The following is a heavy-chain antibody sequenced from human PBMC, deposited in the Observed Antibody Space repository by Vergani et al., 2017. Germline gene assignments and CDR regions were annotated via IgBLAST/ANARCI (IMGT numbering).Heavy chain of an antibody. CDR2: IIPIFGTA. CDR1: GGTFSSYA. Sequence: QVQLVQSGAEVKKPGSSVKVSCKASGGTFSSYAISWVRQAPGQGIEWLGGIIPIFGTANYAQKFQGRVTITADESTSTAYMELSSRRSEDTAVYYRARDNWRVDTAMVTYYWGQGTLVTVSS. CDR3: ARDNWRVDTAMVTYY. D-gene: IGHD5-18*01. J-gene: IGHJ4*02. V-gene: IGHV1-69*01.